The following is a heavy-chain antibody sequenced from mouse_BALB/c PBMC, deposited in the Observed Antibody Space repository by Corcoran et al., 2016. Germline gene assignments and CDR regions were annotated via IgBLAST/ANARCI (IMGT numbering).Heavy chain of an antibody. CDR1: GFNIKDTY. V-gene: IGHV14-3*02. CDR3: ARDGGNYLYAMDY. CDR2: IDPANGNT. D-gene: IGHD1-1*02. Sequence: EVQLQQSGAELVKPGASVKLSCTASGFNIKDTYMHWVKQRPEQGLEWIGRIDPANGNTKYDPKFQGKATITADTSSNTAYLQLSSLTSEDTAVEYGARDGGNYLYAMDYGGQGTSVTVSS. J-gene: IGHJ4*01.